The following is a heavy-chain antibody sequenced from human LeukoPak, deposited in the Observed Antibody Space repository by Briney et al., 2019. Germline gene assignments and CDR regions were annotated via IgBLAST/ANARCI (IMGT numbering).Heavy chain of an antibody. V-gene: IGHV3-11*05. Sequence: PGGSLRLSCAASGFTFSDYYMSWIRQAPGKGLEWVSYISSSSSYTNYADSVKGRFTISRYNAQNSLYLPMSSLRAEDTAVYYCARVHYDILTGYTPHFDYCGQGTLVTVSS. CDR3: ARVHYDILTGYTPHFDY. J-gene: IGHJ4*02. D-gene: IGHD3-9*01. CDR1: GFTFSDYY. CDR2: ISSSSSYT.